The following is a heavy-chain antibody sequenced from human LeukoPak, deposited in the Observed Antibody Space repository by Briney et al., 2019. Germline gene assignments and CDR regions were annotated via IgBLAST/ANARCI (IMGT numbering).Heavy chain of an antibody. V-gene: IGHV4-59*01. Sequence: PSETLSLTCAVYGGSFSGYYWSWIRQPPGKGLEWIGYIYYSGSTNYNPSLKSRVTISVETSKNQFSLKLSSVTAADKGVYYCASEATYYYGSGSDAFDIWGQGTMVTVSS. CDR1: GGSFSGYY. CDR3: ASEATYYYGSGSDAFDI. D-gene: IGHD3-10*01. J-gene: IGHJ3*02. CDR2: IYYSGST.